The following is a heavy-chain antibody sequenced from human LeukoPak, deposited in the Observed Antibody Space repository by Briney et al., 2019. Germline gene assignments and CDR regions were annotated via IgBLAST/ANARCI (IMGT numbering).Heavy chain of an antibody. V-gene: IGHV1-8*02. J-gene: IGHJ4*02. D-gene: IGHD3-10*01. CDR3: ARGTMVRGVNSLAY. CDR2: MNPNSGNT. Sequence: ASVKVSCKASGGTFSSYAISWVRQAPGQGLEWMGWMNPNSGNTGYAQKFQGRVTMTRNTSISTAYMELSSLRSEDTAVYYCARGTMVRGVNSLAYWGQGTLVTVSS. CDR1: GGTFSSYA.